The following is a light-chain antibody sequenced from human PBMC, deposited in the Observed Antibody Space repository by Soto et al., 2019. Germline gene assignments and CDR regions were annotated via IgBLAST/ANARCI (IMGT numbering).Light chain of an antibody. J-gene: IGLJ3*02. CDR1: SSNIGAGYD. CDR2: ANT. Sequence: QSVLTQSPPVSGAPGQRVTISCTGSSSNIGAGYDVHWYQQFPGTAPKLLIYANTNRPSGVPDRFSGSKSGTSASLVITGLQPEDEADYYCQSYDSSLKNSVFGGGTKLTVL. CDR3: QSYDSSLKNSV. V-gene: IGLV1-40*01.